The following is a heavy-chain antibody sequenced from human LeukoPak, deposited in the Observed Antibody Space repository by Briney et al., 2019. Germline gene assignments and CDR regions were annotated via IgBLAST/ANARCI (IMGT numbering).Heavy chain of an antibody. V-gene: IGHV3-21*01. J-gene: IGHJ4*02. CDR3: ARGIAAAPSEY. CDR1: GFTFSSYS. D-gene: IGHD6-13*01. Sequence: GGSLRHSCAPSGFTFSSYSTNWVRQAPGQGLEWVSSISSSSSYIYYADSVKGRFTISRDNAKNSLYLQMNSLRAEDTAVYYCARGIAAAPSEYWGQGTLVTVSS. CDR2: ISSSSSYI.